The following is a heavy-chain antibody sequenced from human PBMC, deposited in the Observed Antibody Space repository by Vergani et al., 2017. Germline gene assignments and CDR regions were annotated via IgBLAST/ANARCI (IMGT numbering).Heavy chain of an antibody. V-gene: IGHV1-69*06. CDR3: ARASRWVLLRKHYGMDV. CDR1: GGTFSSYA. Sequence: QVQLVQSGAEVKKPGSSVKVSCKASGGTFSSYAISWVRQAPGQGLEWMGGIIPIFGTANYAQKFQGRVTITRNTSISTAYMELSSLRSEDTAVYYCARASRWVLLRKHYGMDVWGQGTTVTVSS. D-gene: IGHD2-15*01. CDR2: IIPIFGTA. J-gene: IGHJ6*02.